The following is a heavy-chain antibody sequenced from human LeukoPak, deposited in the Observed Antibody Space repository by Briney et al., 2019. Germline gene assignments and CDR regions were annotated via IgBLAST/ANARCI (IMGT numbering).Heavy chain of an antibody. CDR3: ANSRPRDQQTYYDYVWGSLSP. Sequence: GGSLRLSCAASGFTFSSYAMSWVRQAPGKGLEWVSAISGSGGSTYYADSVKGRFTISRDNSKNTLYLQMNSLRAEDTAVYYCANSRPRDQQTYYDYVWGSLSPWGQGTLVTVSS. V-gene: IGHV3-23*01. D-gene: IGHD3-16*01. CDR2: ISGSGGST. CDR1: GFTFSSYA. J-gene: IGHJ5*02.